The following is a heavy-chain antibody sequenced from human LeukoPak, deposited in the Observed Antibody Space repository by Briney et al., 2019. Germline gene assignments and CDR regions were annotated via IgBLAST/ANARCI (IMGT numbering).Heavy chain of an antibody. CDR2: IDWDDDK. J-gene: IGHJ3*02. D-gene: IGHD6-13*01. V-gene: IGHV2-70*01. CDR3: ARGSYSSSWRLSSTSPYDAFDT. Sequence: SGPALLKPTQTLTLTCTFSGFSLSTSGMCVSWIRQPPGKALEWLALIDWDDDKYYSTSLKTRLTISKDTSKNQVVLTMTNMDPVVTATYYCARGSYSSSWRLSSTSPYDAFDTWGQGTMVTVSS. CDR1: GFSLSTSGMC.